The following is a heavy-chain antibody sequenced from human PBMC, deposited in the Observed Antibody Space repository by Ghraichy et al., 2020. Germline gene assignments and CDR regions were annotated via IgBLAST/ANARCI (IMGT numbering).Heavy chain of an antibody. D-gene: IGHD3-9*01. V-gene: IGHV4-59*01. CDR2: IYYRGST. Sequence: LTCTVSGGSISTYYWSWIRQPPGKGLEWIGNIYYRGSTKYNPSLKSRVAISVDTSKNQFSLKLSSVTAADTAVYYCARGHYDILTGYSGHNWFDPWGQGTLVTVSS. J-gene: IGHJ5*02. CDR1: GGSISTYY. CDR3: ARGHYDILTGYSGHNWFDP.